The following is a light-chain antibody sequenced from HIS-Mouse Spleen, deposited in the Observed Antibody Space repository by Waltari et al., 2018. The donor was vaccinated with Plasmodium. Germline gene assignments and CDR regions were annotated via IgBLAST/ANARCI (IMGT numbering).Light chain of an antibody. CDR3: YSTDSSGNHRV. J-gene: IGLJ3*02. CDR1: ALPKKY. V-gene: IGLV3-10*01. Sequence: SYELTQPPSVSVSPGQTARITCSGAALPKKYAYWYQPKSGQAPVLAIYEDSKRPSGIPERFSGSSSGTMATLTISGAQVEDEADYYCYSTDSSGNHRVFGGGTKLTVL. CDR2: EDS.